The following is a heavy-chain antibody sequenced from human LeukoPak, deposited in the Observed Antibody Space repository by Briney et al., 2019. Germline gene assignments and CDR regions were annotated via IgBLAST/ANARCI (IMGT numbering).Heavy chain of an antibody. J-gene: IGHJ4*02. D-gene: IGHD5-24*01. CDR3: AREGREGYNYPALDF. V-gene: IGHV3-7*05. Sequence: GGSLRLSCVASGFSFGSYWMAWVRQAPGKGLEWVANMKHDGIEKYHVDTVKGRFTISRDNTKNSLYLHMSSLRVEDTAVYYCAREGREGYNYPALDFWGQGILVTVSS. CDR1: GFSFGSYW. CDR2: MKHDGIEK.